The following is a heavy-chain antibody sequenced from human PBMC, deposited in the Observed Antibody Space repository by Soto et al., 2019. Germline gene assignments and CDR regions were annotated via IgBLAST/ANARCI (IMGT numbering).Heavy chain of an antibody. CDR3: AKDRHYPRDYFHY. V-gene: IGHV3-23*01. J-gene: IGHJ4*02. CDR1: GFTFSGSA. CDR2: VSANGQGI. Sequence: LSCAASGFTFSGSAISWVRQAPGKGLEWVSAVSANGQGIYYADSVRGRFTISRDNSKNTVFLHMDSLSAEDTAVYYCAKDRHYPRDYFHYWGKGTLVTVSS. D-gene: IGHD3-10*01.